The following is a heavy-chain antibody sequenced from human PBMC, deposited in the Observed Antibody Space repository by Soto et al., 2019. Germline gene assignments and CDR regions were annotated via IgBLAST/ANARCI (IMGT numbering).Heavy chain of an antibody. CDR3: ASSVVAESSGYYYTPVDY. CDR2: IYYSGST. V-gene: IGHV4-31*03. Sequence: QVQLQESGPGLVKPSQTLSLTCTVSGGSISSGGYYWSWIRQHPGKGLEWIGYIYYSGSTYYNPSLKSRVTISVDTSKNQFSLKLSSVTAADTAVYYCASSVVAESSGYYYTPVDYWGQGTMVTVSS. CDR1: GGSISSGGYY. J-gene: IGHJ4*02. D-gene: IGHD3-22*01.